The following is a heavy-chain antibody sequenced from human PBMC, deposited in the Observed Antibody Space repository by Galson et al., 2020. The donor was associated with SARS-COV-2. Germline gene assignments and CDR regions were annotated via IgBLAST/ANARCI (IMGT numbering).Heavy chain of an antibody. D-gene: IGHD3-10*01. CDR3: VGGLSGEWPYYYFYGMDV. CDR1: GYRFTGYY. Sequence: ASVTVSCQASGYRFTGYYLYCVRQAPGQGLEYMAWINPSTGTASYGQRFHDRVTMTSDMSITTAFLKLSGLRFDDTAVYYCVGGLSGEWPYYYFYGMDVWGQGTTVTVSS. V-gene: IGHV1-2*02. J-gene: IGHJ6*02. CDR2: INPSTGTA.